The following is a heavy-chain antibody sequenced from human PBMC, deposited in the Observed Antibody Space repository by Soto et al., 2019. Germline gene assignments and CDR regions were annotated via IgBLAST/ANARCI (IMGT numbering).Heavy chain of an antibody. CDR2: IFSNDEK. Sequence: QVTLKESGPVLVKPTETLTLTCTVSGFSLSNVRMGVSWIRQPPGKALEWLVHIFSNDEKFYSTSLKSRLSISKDTSKSQVVLSITNMDPVDTGIYYCALIRNYYDASGYYFDHWGQGTLVTVSS. J-gene: IGHJ4*02. CDR1: GFSLSNVRMG. V-gene: IGHV2-26*01. CDR3: ALIRNYYDASGYYFDH. D-gene: IGHD3-22*01.